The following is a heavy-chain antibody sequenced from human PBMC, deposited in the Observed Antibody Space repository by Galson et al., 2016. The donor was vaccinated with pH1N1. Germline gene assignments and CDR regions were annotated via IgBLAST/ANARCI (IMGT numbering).Heavy chain of an antibody. CDR2: ISGNTRNT. J-gene: IGHJ4*02. V-gene: IGHV3-23*01. Sequence: SLRLSCAASGFTFNKYGLTWVRQAPGKGLEWVAAISGNTRNTSYADSVTGRFTISRDNSEYTVYLQMNSLTVEDTAMYYCAKVPGRGFNAYGIDYWGQGTLVTVSS. D-gene: IGHD5-12*01. CDR3: AKVPGRGFNAYGIDY. CDR1: GFTFNKYG.